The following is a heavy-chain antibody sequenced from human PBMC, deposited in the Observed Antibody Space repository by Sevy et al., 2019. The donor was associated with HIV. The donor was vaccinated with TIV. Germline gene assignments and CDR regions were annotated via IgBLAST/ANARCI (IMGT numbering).Heavy chain of an antibody. CDR3: ARDSGYTGYD. J-gene: IGHJ4*02. CDR2: ISRSSTYI. V-gene: IGHV3-21*01. CDR1: GFTFSTYS. Sequence: GGSLRLSCATSGFTFSTYSMNWVRQAPGKGLEWVSSISRSSTYIYYTDSVKGRFNLSRDNARNSLYLQMNSLRVDDTAVYYCARDSGYTGYDWGQGTLVTVSS. D-gene: IGHD5-12*01.